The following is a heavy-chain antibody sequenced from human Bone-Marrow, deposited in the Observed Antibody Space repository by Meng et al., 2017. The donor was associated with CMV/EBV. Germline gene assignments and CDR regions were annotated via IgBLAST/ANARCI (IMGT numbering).Heavy chain of an antibody. D-gene: IGHD3-10*01. CDR2: ISGSGSST. J-gene: IGHJ5*02. CDR1: TFSSYA. Sequence: TFSSYAMSWVRQTPGEGLEWVSAISGSGSSTYYADSVRGRFTISRDNSKNTLYLQMNSLRSEDTAVYYCARGGGWFGELLQQLWFDPWGQGTLVTVSS. CDR3: ARGGGWFGELLQQLWFDP. V-gene: IGHV3-23*01.